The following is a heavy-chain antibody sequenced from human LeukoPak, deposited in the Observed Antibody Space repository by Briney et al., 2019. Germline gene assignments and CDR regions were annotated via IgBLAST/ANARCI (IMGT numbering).Heavy chain of an antibody. Sequence: GGSLRLSCAASGFTFSSYSMNWVRQAPGKGLEWVSSISSSSSYIYYADSVKGRFTISRDNAKNSLYLQMNSLRAEDTAVYYCARPESMYSSSSDYWGQGTLATVSS. J-gene: IGHJ4*02. CDR3: ARPESMYSSSSDY. D-gene: IGHD6-6*01. CDR1: GFTFSSYS. V-gene: IGHV3-21*01. CDR2: ISSSSSYI.